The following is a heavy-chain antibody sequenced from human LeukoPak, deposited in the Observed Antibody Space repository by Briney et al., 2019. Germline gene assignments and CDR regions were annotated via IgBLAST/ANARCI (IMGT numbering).Heavy chain of an antibody. Sequence: SGGSLRLSCAASGFTFDDYAMHWVRQAPGKGLEWVSLISWDGGSTYYADSVKGRFTISRDNSKNTPYLQMNSLRAEDTAVYYCANPGPDYYGSGPPDAFDIWGQGTMVTVSS. J-gene: IGHJ3*02. CDR1: GFTFDDYA. V-gene: IGHV3-43D*03. CDR2: ISWDGGST. CDR3: ANPGPDYYGSGPPDAFDI. D-gene: IGHD3-10*01.